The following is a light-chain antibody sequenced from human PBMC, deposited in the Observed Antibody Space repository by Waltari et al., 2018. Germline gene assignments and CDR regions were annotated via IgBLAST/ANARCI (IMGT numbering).Light chain of an antibody. CDR2: WAS. CDR1: QSFLYRSNDKNF. J-gene: IGKJ3*01. CDR3: QQYYTTPPT. V-gene: IGKV4-1*01. Sequence: DIVMTQSPDSLAVSLGVRATINCKSSQSFLYRSNDKNFLAWYQQTPGQSPKLLIYWASPRASGVPDRFSGSGSGTDFTLTISSLQAEDVAVYYCQQYYTTPPTFGPGTKVDIK.